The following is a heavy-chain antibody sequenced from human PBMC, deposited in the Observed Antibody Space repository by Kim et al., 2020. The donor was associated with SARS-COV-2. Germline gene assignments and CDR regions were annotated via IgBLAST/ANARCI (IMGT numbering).Heavy chain of an antibody. D-gene: IGHD3-10*01. CDR2: IKEDGSEK. J-gene: IGHJ6*02. CDR1: AFAFSDFW. CDR3: VRLRGSRYYDYGWDG. V-gene: IGHV3-7*01. Sequence: GGSLRLSCAASAFAFSDFWMSWVRQSPGKGLEWVANIKEDGSEKYYGDSMKGRFTTSRDNGKKSVFLEMNSLRAEDTAVYYCVRLRGSRYYDYGWDGWG.